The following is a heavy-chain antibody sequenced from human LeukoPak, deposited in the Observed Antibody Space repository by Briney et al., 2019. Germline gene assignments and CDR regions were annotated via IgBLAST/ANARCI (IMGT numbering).Heavy chain of an antibody. CDR1: GGSISSGGYY. D-gene: IGHD2-2*01. CDR2: IYHSGST. V-gene: IGHV4-30-2*01. Sequence: SETLSLTCTVSGGSISSGGYYWSWLRQHPGKGLEWIGYIYHSGSTYYNPSLKSRVTISVDRSKNQFSLKLSSVTAADTAVYYCARVDVPDAFDIWGQGTMVTVSS. J-gene: IGHJ3*02. CDR3: ARVDVPDAFDI.